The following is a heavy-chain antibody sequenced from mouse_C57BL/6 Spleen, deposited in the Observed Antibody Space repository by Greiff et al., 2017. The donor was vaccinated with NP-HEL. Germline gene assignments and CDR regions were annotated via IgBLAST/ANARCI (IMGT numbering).Heavy chain of an antibody. V-gene: IGHV14-4*01. CDR3: TTTGTVAY. CDR1: GFNIKDDY. Sequence: EVQLQQSGAELVRPGASVKLSCTASGFNIKDDYMHWVKQRPEQGLEWIGWIDPENGDTEYASKFQGKATITADTSSNTAYLQLSSLTSEDTAGYYCTTTGTVAYWGQGTLVTVSA. CDR2: IDPENGDT. D-gene: IGHD2-14*01. J-gene: IGHJ3*01.